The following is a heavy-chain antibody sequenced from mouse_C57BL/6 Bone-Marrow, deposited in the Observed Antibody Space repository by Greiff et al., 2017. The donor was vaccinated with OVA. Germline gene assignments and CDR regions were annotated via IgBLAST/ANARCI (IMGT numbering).Heavy chain of an antibody. CDR3: ARVGNDGDYGGYYFDD. Sequence: VQLKESGPGLAKPSQTLSLTCSVTGFSITSDYWHWIRKFPGNKLEYMGDISYSGSTDYNPSLKCRLSITRDTSKNQDYLQLNSVNTDDTATYYCARVGNDGDYGGYYFDDWGKGTTLTVSS. V-gene: IGHV3-8*01. J-gene: IGHJ2*01. CDR1: GFSITSDY. D-gene: IGHD2-3*01. CDR2: ISYSGST.